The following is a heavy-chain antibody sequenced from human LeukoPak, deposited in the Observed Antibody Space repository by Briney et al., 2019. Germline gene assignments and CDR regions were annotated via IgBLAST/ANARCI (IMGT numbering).Heavy chain of an antibody. V-gene: IGHV4-34*01. J-gene: IGHJ4*02. D-gene: IGHD3-10*01. CDR3: ARVELLWFGELDY. Sequence: SETLSLTCAVYGGSFSGYYWSWIRQPPGKGLEWIGEINHSGSTNYNPSLKSRVTISVDTSKNQFSLKLSSVTAADTAVYYGARVELLWFGELDYWGQGTLVTVSS. CDR2: INHSGST. CDR1: GGSFSGYY.